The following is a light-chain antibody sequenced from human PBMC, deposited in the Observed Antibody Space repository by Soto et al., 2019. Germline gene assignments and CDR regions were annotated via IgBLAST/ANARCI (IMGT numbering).Light chain of an antibody. Sequence: EIVMTQSTATLSVSPGERATLSCRASQSVSSDLAWYQQKPGQAPRLLIYGASTRATGIPARFSGSGSGTEFTLTISSLQSEDFAVYSCQQYNNWPLTFGGGTKVEIK. CDR2: GAS. CDR1: QSVSSD. J-gene: IGKJ4*01. V-gene: IGKV3-15*01. CDR3: QQYNNWPLT.